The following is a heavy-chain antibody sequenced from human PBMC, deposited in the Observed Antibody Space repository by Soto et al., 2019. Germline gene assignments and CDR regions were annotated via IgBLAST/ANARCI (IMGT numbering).Heavy chain of an antibody. D-gene: IGHD3-9*01. J-gene: IGHJ4*02. CDR2: INHSGST. V-gene: IGHV4-34*01. CDR3: ARWVYYDILTGYYDFDY. CDR1: GGSFSCYY. Sequence: SSETRSLTWAVYGGSFSCYYWSWIRQPPGKGLEWIGEINHSGSTNYNPSLKSRVTISVDTSKNQFSLKLSSVTAADTAVYYCARWVYYDILTGYYDFDYWGQGTLVTVSS.